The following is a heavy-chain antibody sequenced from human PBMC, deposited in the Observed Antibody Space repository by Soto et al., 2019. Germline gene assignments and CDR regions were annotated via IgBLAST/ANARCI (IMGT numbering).Heavy chain of an antibody. Sequence: QVQLRESGPGLVKPSQTLSLTCTVSGGSINSGGYYWNWIRHHPGKGLEWIGYMYYSGSTYYNPFLRSRVIISADTSENHFSLKLSSVTAADTAVYFCARGYRQSGYSSSLVFDSWGPGTLVNVSS. V-gene: IGHV4-31*03. CDR2: MYYSGST. D-gene: IGHD6-13*01. J-gene: IGHJ4*02. CDR1: GGSINSGGYY. CDR3: ARGYRQSGYSSSLVFDS.